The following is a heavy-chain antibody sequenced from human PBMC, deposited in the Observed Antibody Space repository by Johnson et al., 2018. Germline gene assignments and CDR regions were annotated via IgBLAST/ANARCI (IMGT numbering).Heavy chain of an antibody. V-gene: IGHV3-9*01. CDR1: GFTFDDYA. CDR3: TKDGNYASFRGYGMDV. Sequence: VQLVQSGGGLVQPGRSLRLSCAASGFTFDDYAMHWVRQAPGKGLEWVSGISWNSGSIGYADSVKGRFTISRDNAKNSLYLQMNSLRAEDTALYYCTKDGNYASFRGYGMDVWGQGTTVTVSS. J-gene: IGHJ6*02. CDR2: ISWNSGSI. D-gene: IGHD1-7*01.